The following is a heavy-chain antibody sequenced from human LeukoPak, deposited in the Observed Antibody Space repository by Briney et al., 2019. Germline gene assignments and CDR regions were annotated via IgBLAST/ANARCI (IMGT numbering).Heavy chain of an antibody. Sequence: SETLSLTCTVSGGSISSGSYYWSWIRQPAGKGLEWIGRIYTSGSTNYNPSLKSRVTISVDTSKNQFSLKLSSVAAADTAVYYCARENGNWGSSDAFDIWGQGTMVTVSS. V-gene: IGHV4-61*02. CDR1: GGSISSGSYY. CDR3: ARENGNWGSSDAFDI. J-gene: IGHJ3*02. D-gene: IGHD7-27*01. CDR2: IYTSGST.